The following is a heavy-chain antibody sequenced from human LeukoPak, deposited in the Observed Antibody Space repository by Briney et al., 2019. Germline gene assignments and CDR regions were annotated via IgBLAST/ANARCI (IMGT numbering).Heavy chain of an antibody. J-gene: IGHJ5*02. D-gene: IGHD6-6*01. Sequence: SVKVSCKASGGTFSNYAISWVRQAPGQGLEWMGGIIPIFGTANYAQKFQGRVTITADKSTSTAYMELSSLRSEDTAVYYCARGMIAARFSWFDPWGQGSLVTVSS. CDR3: ARGMIAARFSWFDP. CDR2: IIPIFGTA. V-gene: IGHV1-69*06. CDR1: GGTFSNYA.